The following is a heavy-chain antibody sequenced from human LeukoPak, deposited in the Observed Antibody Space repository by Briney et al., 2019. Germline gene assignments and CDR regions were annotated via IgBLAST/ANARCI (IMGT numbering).Heavy chain of an antibody. CDR3: ARDLYIAYYERTGYDPFDI. CDR1: GGSISGYF. V-gene: IGHV4-59*01. CDR2: ISHSGST. Sequence: SETLSLTYTVSGGSISGYFWSWIRQPPGRGLEWIGYISHSGSTDYNLSLKSRVTISVDTSINQFSLKLRSVTAADTAVYYCARDLYIAYYERTGYDPFDIWGRGTMVTVSS. J-gene: IGHJ3*02. D-gene: IGHD3-22*01.